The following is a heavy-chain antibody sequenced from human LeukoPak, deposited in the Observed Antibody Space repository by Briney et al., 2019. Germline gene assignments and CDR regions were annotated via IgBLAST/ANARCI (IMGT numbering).Heavy chain of an antibody. CDR2: IYTSGST. V-gene: IGHV4-4*07. J-gene: IGHJ5*02. CDR1: GGSINIYY. Sequence: SETLSLTCTVSGGSINIYYWSWIRQPAGKGLEWIGRIYTSGSTNYNPSLKTRVTMSVDTSKNQFSLKLSSVTAADTAVYYCARGPLTMTRGFDPWGQGTLVTGSS. CDR3: ARGPLTMTRGFDP. D-gene: IGHD4-17*01.